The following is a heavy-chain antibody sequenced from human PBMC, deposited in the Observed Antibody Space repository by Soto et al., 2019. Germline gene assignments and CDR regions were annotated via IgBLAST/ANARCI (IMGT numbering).Heavy chain of an antibody. CDR3: ARERYSYGPYYFDY. D-gene: IGHD5-18*01. CDR2: ITSSGSTT. Sequence: QVQLVESGGDLVKPGGSLRLSCAASGFTFSDYYMSWIRQAPGKGLEWVSSITSSGSTTYYTDSAKGRFTISRDNAKNYLYLQMNSLRAEDTAVYYCARERYSYGPYYFDYWGQGTLVTVSS. V-gene: IGHV3-11*01. CDR1: GFTFSDYY. J-gene: IGHJ4*02.